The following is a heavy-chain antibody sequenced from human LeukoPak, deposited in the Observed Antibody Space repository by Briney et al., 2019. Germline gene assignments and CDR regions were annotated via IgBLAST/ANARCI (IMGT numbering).Heavy chain of an antibody. Sequence: GGSLRLSCAASGFTVSSYAMSWVRQAPGKGLEWVSAISGSGGSTYYAESVKGRFTLSRDNSKNTLSLQMNSLRAEDTAVYYCAKGGRGSTPSFDYWGQGTLVTVSS. V-gene: IGHV3-23*01. CDR2: ISGSGGST. J-gene: IGHJ4*02. CDR3: AKGGRGSTPSFDY. CDR1: GFTVSSYA. D-gene: IGHD1-26*01.